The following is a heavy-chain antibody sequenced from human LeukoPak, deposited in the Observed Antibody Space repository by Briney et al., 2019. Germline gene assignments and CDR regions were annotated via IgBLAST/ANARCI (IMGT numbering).Heavy chain of an antibody. CDR1: GFTVNSNY. V-gene: IGHV3-53*01. CDR3: ALGSDCSS. J-gene: IGHJ5*02. D-gene: IGHD2-21*02. Sequence: PGGSLRLSCAASGFTVNSNYMNWVRQAPGKGLEWVSCIRKNTDNTYYGDSVKGRFTISRDDSKNTVYLQMSSLRAEDTAVYYCALGSDCSSWGQGTLVTVSS. CDR2: IRKNTDNT.